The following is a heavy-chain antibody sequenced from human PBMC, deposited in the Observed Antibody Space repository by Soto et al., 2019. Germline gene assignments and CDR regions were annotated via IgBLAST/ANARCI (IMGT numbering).Heavy chain of an antibody. CDR2: ITPGSGYT. CDR3: TRDLNGGNPFDY. Sequence: QVQFVQSGAEVKKPGASGGLSFKPFGSTFPNYPIHGVRKPAGQGLQWLGWITPGSGYTEYSQRFQGRVTLSRDNSASTFYMDLTSLTSEDTAVYFCTRDLNGGNPFDYWGQGTLVTVSS. CDR1: GSTFPNYP. J-gene: IGHJ4*02. V-gene: IGHV1-3*01. D-gene: IGHD2-8*01.